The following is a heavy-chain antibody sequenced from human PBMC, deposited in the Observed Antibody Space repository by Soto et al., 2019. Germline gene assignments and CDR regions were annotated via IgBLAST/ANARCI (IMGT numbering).Heavy chain of an antibody. CDR1: GFTFSHAR. CDR2: IKSKTDGGTT. CDR3: TTGGGSY. Sequence: EVQLVESGGGLVKPGGSLRLSCAASGFTFSHARMSWVRQAPGKGLEWVGRIKSKTDGGTTEYAAPVKGRFTISRNDSKNTVYLQMNSLKTEETAVYYCTTGGGSYWGQGTLVTVSS. V-gene: IGHV3-15*01. J-gene: IGHJ4*02.